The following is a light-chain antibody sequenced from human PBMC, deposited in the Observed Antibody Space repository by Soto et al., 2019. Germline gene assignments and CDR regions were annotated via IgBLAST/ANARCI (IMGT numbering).Light chain of an antibody. CDR3: QQYGSSYPWT. V-gene: IGKV3-20*01. J-gene: IGKJ1*01. CDR1: QSISSN. Sequence: EVVLTQSPATLSLSPGERATLSCRASQSISSNLAWYQQKPGQAPRLVIYDASTRATGIPDRFRGSGSGTDFTLTIRRLEPEDFAVYYCQQYGSSYPWTFGQGTKVDIK. CDR2: DAS.